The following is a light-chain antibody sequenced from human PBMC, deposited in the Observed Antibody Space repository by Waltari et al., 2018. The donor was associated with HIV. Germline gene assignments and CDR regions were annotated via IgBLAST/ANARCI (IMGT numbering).Light chain of an antibody. CDR2: GNS. Sequence: QSVLPQPPSVSGAPGQRVTISCTGSSSTIGAGYDVHWYQQLPGTAPKLLIYGNSNRPSGVPDRFSGSKSGTSASLAITGLQAEDEADYYCQSYDSSLRVFGGGTKLTVL. CDR1: SSTIGAGYD. V-gene: IGLV1-40*01. CDR3: QSYDSSLRV. J-gene: IGLJ3*02.